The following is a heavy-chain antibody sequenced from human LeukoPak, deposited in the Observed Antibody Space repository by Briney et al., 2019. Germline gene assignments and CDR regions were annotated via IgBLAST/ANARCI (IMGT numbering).Heavy chain of an antibody. V-gene: IGHV3-30-3*01. Sequence: GRSLRLSCAASGFTFSSYAMPWARQAPGKGLEWVAVISYDGSNKYYADSVKGRFTISRDNSKNTLYLQMNSLRAEDTAVYYCARDRGSKWGQGTLVTVSS. D-gene: IGHD2-2*01. J-gene: IGHJ4*02. CDR1: GFTFSSYA. CDR2: ISYDGSNK. CDR3: ARDRGSK.